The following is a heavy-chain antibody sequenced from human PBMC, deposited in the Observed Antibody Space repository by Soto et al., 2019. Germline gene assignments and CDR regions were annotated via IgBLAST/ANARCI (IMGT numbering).Heavy chain of an antibody. CDR2: IYYSGST. CDR3: ARGQVDCSSTSCQPRDYNWFDP. J-gene: IGHJ5*02. Sequence: QVQLQESGPGLVKPSQTLSLTCTVSGGSISSGDYYWSWIRQPPGKGLEWIGYIYYSGSTYYNPSLKSRVTISVDTSQNQFSLKLSSVPAADTAVYYCARGQVDCSSTSCQPRDYNWFDPWGQGTLVTVSS. D-gene: IGHD2-2*01. CDR1: GGSISSGDYY. V-gene: IGHV4-30-4*01.